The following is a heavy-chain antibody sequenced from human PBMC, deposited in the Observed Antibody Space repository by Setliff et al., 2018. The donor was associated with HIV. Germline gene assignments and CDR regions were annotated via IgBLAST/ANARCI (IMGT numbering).Heavy chain of an antibody. D-gene: IGHD6-19*01. Sequence: SETLSLTCAVYGGSFSGFYWNWIRQPPGKGLEWIGEINHSGETNYSPPLKSRVSMSVDTSKNQFSLKLSAVTSADTAVYYCVRRAGRHRLLRSGVAGTLDSWGQGTLVTVSS. CDR1: GGSFSGFY. CDR2: INHSGET. J-gene: IGHJ4*02. V-gene: IGHV4-34*01. CDR3: VRRAGRHRLLRSGVAGTLDS.